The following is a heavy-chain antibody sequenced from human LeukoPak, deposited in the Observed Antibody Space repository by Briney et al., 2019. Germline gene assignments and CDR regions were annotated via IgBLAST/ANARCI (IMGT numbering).Heavy chain of an antibody. D-gene: IGHD6-19*01. CDR2: INHSGNT. CDR3: ARDSSIAVAGNYYYYYMDV. CDR1: GGSFSGYY. Sequence: SETLSLTCAVYGGSFSGYYWSWIRQPPGKGLEWIGEINHSGNTNYNPSLRSRVTISVDTSKNQFSLKLSSVTAADTAVYYCARDSSIAVAGNYYYYYMDVWGKGTTVTISS. V-gene: IGHV4-34*01. J-gene: IGHJ6*03.